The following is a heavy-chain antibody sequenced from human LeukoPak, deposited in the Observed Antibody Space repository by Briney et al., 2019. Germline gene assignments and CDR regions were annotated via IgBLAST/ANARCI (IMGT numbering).Heavy chain of an antibody. V-gene: IGHV4-59*01. Sequence: SETLSLTCTVSGGSISSYYWSWIRQPPGKGLEWIGNIYTSGSTNYNPSLKSRVTISVDTSKDQFSLKLTSVTAADTAFYYCAKDWELGSWGQGTLVTVSS. CDR3: AKDWELGS. J-gene: IGHJ5*02. CDR2: IYTSGST. CDR1: GGSISSYY. D-gene: IGHD1-26*01.